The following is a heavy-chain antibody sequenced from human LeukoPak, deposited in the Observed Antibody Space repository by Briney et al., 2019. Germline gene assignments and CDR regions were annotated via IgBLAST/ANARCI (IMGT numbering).Heavy chain of an antibody. J-gene: IGHJ6*02. CDR3: VNEVGTYYYGMDV. CDR2: ISSNGGST. CDR1: GFTFSSYA. V-gene: IGHV3-64D*06. Sequence: GGSLRLSCSASGFTFSSYAMHWIRQAPGKGLEYVSAISSNGGSTYYADSVKGRFTISRDNSKNTLYLQMSSLRAEDTAVYYCVNEVGTYYYGMDVWGQGTTVTVSS. D-gene: IGHD1-1*01.